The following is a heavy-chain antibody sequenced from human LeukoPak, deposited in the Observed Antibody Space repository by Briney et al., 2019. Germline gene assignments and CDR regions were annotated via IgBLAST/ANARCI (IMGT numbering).Heavy chain of an antibody. D-gene: IGHD1-1*01. CDR2: IYTSGST. Sequence: SSETLSLTCTVSGGSISSGSYYWSWIRQPAGKGLEWIGRIYTSGSTNYNPSLKSRVTISVDTSKNQFSLKLSSVTAADTAVYYCARRYPGDAFDIWGQGTMVTVSS. J-gene: IGHJ3*02. V-gene: IGHV4-61*02. CDR3: ARRYPGDAFDI. CDR1: GGSISSGSYY.